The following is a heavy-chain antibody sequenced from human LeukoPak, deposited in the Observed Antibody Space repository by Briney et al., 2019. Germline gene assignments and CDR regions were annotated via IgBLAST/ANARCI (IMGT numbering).Heavy chain of an antibody. CDR2: INHSGST. J-gene: IGHJ4*02. Sequence: PSETLSLTCAVSGGSFSGYYWSWIRQPPGKGLEWIGEINHSGSTNYNPSLKSRVTISVDTSKNQFSLKLSSVTAADTAVYYCARGRVVTMIVVVNYFDYWGQGTLVTVSS. V-gene: IGHV4-34*01. CDR1: GGSFSGYY. CDR3: ARGRVVTMIVVVNYFDY. D-gene: IGHD3-22*01.